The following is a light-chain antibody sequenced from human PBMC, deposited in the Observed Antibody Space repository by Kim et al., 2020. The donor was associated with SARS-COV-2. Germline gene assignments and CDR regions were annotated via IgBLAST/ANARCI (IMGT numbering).Light chain of an antibody. Sequence: MTQSPSSLSASTGDRVTITCRASQDINTYLAWYQQKPGKAPKRLICGTSTLQSGVPSRFSGSGSGTDFTLTINYLQSEDFASYYCQQYYSYPLTFGEGTRLDIK. CDR3: QQYYSYPLT. J-gene: IGKJ4*01. V-gene: IGKV1-8*01. CDR2: GTS. CDR1: QDINTY.